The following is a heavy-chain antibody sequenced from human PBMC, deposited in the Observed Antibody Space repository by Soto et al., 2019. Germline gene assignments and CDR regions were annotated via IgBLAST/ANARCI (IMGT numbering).Heavy chain of an antibody. V-gene: IGHV3-30*18. CDR1: GFTFSSFG. D-gene: IGHD1-26*01. J-gene: IGHJ4*02. CDR2: ISYDGSNK. CDR3: AKDRSGSSGPGLDY. Sequence: TGGSLRLSCAASGFTFSSFGMHWVRQAPGKGLEWVTVISYDGSNKYYADSVKSRFTISRDKSKNTLSLEMNSLRAEDTAVYYCAKDRSGSSGPGLDYWGQGTLVTVSS.